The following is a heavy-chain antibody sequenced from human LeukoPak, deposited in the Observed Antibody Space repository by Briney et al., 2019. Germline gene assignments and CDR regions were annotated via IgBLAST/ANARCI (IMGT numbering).Heavy chain of an antibody. V-gene: IGHV3-30*02. D-gene: IGHD3-9*01. Sequence: PGGSLRLSCAASGFTFSSYGMHWVRQAPGKGLEWVAFIRYDGSNKYYADSVKGRFTISRDNSKNTLYLQMNSLRAEDTAVYYCAKDFSFGDILTGYLFDYWGQGTLVTVSS. CDR1: GFTFSSYG. J-gene: IGHJ4*02. CDR2: IRYDGSNK. CDR3: AKDFSFGDILTGYLFDY.